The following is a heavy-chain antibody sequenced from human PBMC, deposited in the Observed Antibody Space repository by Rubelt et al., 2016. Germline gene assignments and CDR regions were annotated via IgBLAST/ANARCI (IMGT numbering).Heavy chain of an antibody. CDR2: IGGSGGST. J-gene: IGHJ4*02. Sequence: QATGEGLEWVSFIGGSGGSTNYADSVKGRFTISRDNSKNTLYMQMNSLRAEDTAVYYCAKGPRIVPAAFYLDYWGQGTLVTVSS. D-gene: IGHD2-2*01. CDR3: AKGPRIVPAAFYLDY. V-gene: IGHV3-23*01.